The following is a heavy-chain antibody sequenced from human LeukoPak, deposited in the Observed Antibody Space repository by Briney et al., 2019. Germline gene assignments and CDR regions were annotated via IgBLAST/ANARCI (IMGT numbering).Heavy chain of an antibody. D-gene: IGHD6-13*01. CDR2: ISGSGGST. Sequence: GGSLRLSCAASGFTFSSYAMSWVRQAPGKGLEWVSAISGSGGSTYYADSVKSRFTISRDNSKNTLYLQMNSLRAEDTAVYYCAKDPRSGTGAYWGQGTLVTVSS. CDR1: GFTFSSYA. CDR3: AKDPRSGTGAY. J-gene: IGHJ4*02. V-gene: IGHV3-23*01.